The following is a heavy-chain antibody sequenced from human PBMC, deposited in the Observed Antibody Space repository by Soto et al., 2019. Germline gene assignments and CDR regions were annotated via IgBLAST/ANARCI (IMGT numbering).Heavy chain of an antibody. J-gene: IGHJ5*02. Sequence: SETLSLTCTVSGDSFSNYYCNWVRKSAGKGLEWIGRIYPTVSTTYNPSLKSRLTMSVDTSKNQFSLRLTSMTAADTAVYYCATGRSEVVPGAMDTWGQGTPVTVSS. D-gene: IGHD2-2*01. CDR3: ATGRSEVVPGAMDT. V-gene: IGHV4-4*07. CDR2: IYPTVST. CDR1: GDSFSNYY.